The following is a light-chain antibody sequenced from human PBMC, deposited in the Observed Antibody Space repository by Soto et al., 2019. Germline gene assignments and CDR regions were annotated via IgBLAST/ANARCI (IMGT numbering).Light chain of an antibody. CDR1: KLGEKY. CDR2: QDS. V-gene: IGLV3-1*01. Sequence: SYELTQPPSVSVSSGQTASVTCSGHKLGEKYACWYQQRPGQSPILLIYQDSERPSGIPERFSGSNSGSTATLTISGAQAMDEADYYCQAWDTNTAVFGGGTKVTVL. CDR3: QAWDTNTAV. J-gene: IGLJ2*01.